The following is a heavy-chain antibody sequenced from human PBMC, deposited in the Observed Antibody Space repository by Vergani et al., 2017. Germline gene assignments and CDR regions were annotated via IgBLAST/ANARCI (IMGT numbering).Heavy chain of an antibody. CDR3: AGEYVVPVDTDAFDV. D-gene: IGHD2-2*01. CDR2: INPSSGDI. V-gene: IGHV1-2*02. Sequence: VPLVQSGVEVRTPGASVRVSCKASGYIFHAYYLHLLRQAPGQGLEWMGWINPSSGDIKFPQRVQGRVIMTRDTSSSTVYMELSRLTSSDKALYYCAGEYVVPVDTDAFDVWGQGTWVTVSS. J-gene: IGHJ3*01. CDR1: GYIFHAYY.